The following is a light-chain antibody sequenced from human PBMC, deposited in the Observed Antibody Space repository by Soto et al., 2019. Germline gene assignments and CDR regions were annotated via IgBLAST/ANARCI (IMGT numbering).Light chain of an antibody. J-gene: IGKJ1*01. V-gene: IGKV1-6*01. CDR1: QGIRND. CDR2: AAS. Sequence: AIQMTQSPSSLSASVGDRVTITCRASQGIRNDLGWYQQKPGKTPKLLIYAASSLQSGVPSRFNGSGSGTDFTLTISSLQPEDFATYYCLQDYNYPWTFGQGTKVEIK. CDR3: LQDYNYPWT.